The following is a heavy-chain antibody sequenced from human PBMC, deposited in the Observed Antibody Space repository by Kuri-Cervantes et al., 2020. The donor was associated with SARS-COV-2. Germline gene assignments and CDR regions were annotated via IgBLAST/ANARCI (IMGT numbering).Heavy chain of an antibody. V-gene: IGHV3-30*18. D-gene: IGHD6-6*01. Sequence: GGSLRLSCAASGFTFSSYGMHWVRQAPGKGLEWVAVISYDGSNKYYAGSVKGRFTISRDNSKDTLYLQMNSLRAEDTAVYYCAKSSGAARYNWFDPWGQGTLVTVSS. CDR2: ISYDGSNK. CDR1: GFTFSSYG. J-gene: IGHJ5*02. CDR3: AKSSGAARYNWFDP.